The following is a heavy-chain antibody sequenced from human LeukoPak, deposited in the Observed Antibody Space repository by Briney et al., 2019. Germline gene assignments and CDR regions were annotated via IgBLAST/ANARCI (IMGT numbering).Heavy chain of an antibody. J-gene: IGHJ4*02. Sequence: GGSLRLSCVASGFTVNSNYMSWVRQAPGEGLEWVSIVYTGGTTYYADSVKGRFTISRDNSKNTLYLQMNSLRAEDTAVYYCAKGSSWGSYRYYFDYWGQGTLVTVSS. V-gene: IGHV3-66*01. CDR2: VYTGGTT. CDR1: GFTVNSNY. D-gene: IGHD3-16*02. CDR3: AKGSSWGSYRYYFDY.